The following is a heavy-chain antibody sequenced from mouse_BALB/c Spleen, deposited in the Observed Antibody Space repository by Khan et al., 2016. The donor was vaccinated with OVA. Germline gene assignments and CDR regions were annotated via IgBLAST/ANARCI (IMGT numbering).Heavy chain of an antibody. CDR1: GYTFTDFT. CDR2: ISTYYGDV. J-gene: IGHJ3*01. Sequence: QVQLQQSGAELVRPGVSVKISCKGSGYTFTDFTIHWVKQSHAQSLEWIGVISTYYGDVTYNQKFKGKATMTVDKSSSTTYMELARLTSEDSAIYYWERGGGGDGCAYWGQGTLVTVSA. CDR3: ERGGGGDGCAY. V-gene: IGHV1S137*01.